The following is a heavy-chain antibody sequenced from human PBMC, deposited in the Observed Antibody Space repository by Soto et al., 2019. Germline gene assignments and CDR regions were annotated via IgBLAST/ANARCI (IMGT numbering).Heavy chain of an antibody. J-gene: IGHJ3*02. CDR3: TTGDPYGDYVGYAFDI. V-gene: IGHV3-15*07. D-gene: IGHD4-17*01. CDR2: IKSKTDGGTT. CDR1: GFTFSNAW. Sequence: EVQLVESGGGLVKPGGSLRLSCAASGFTFSNAWMNWVHQAPGKGLEWVGRIKSKTDGGTTDYAAPVKGRFTISRDDSKNTLYLQMNSLKTEDTAVYYCTTGDPYGDYVGYAFDIWGQGTMVTVSS.